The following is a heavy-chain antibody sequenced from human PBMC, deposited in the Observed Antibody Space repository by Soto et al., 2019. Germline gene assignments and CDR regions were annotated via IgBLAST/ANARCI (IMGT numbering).Heavy chain of an antibody. CDR2: IYHGST. D-gene: IGHD3-22*01. V-gene: IGHV4-30-2*01. CDR3: ARSYYDSSGYYGYYFDY. J-gene: IGHJ4*02. CDR1: GGSISSGGYS. Sequence: PSETLSLTCAVSGGSISSGGYSWSWIRQPPGKGLEWIGYIYHGSTYYNPSLKSRVTISVDRSKNQFSLKLSSVTAADTAAYYCARSYYDSSGYYGYYFDYWGQGTLVTVSS.